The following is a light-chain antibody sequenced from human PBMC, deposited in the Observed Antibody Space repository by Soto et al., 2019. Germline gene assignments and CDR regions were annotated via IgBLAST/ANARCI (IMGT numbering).Light chain of an antibody. V-gene: IGKV3-15*01. J-gene: IGKJ1*01. CDR1: QSISDT. Sequence: ETVMTQSPATLSVSPGGRATLSCRASQSISDTLAWYQQKPGQAPRLLIHGASTRATGFPARFSGSGSGTDLTLTISSLHSEDFAIYYCQQYNNWPCTFGQGTKV. CDR3: QQYNNWPCT. CDR2: GAS.